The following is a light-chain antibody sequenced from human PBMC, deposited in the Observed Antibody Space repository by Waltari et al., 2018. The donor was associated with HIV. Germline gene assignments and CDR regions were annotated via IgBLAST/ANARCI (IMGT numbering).Light chain of an antibody. CDR1: AWPKQY. J-gene: IGLJ3*02. V-gene: IGLV3-25*03. CDR2: KDT. CDR3: QSADSNASLWV. Sequence: YELTHPPSPSVSPGQTARITCSGGAWPKQYAHWYQQRPGQAPVLVIYKDTERPSGIPERFSGSSSGTTATLTIIGVQAQDEADYHCQSADSNASLWVFGGGTKLTVL.